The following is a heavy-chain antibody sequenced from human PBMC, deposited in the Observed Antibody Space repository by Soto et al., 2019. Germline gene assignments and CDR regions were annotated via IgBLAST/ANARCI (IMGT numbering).Heavy chain of an antibody. CDR1: GYTFTNYG. D-gene: IGHD3-10*01. CDR3: ARDLAYIREY. J-gene: IGHJ4*02. CDR2: ISTAHSDI. V-gene: IGHV1-18*01. Sequence: GASVKVSCKASGYTFTNYGISWVRQAPGQGLEWMGWISTAHSDIGYAQRFQGRLTMTRDTSTSTAFMELRGLRSDDTATYYCARDLAYIREYWGQGTQVTVS.